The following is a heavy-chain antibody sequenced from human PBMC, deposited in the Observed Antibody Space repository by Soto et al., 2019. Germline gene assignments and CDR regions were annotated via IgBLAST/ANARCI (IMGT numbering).Heavy chain of an antibody. J-gene: IGHJ4*02. Sequence: GASAKVSCKASGFTFTCCAVQWVRQARGQRLEWIGWIVVGSGNTNYAQKFQERVTITRDMSTSTVYMELSSLRSEDTAVYYCAADRTYCGGACYVDWGQGTLVTVSS. CDR1: GFTFTCCA. CDR3: AADRTYCGGACYVD. CDR2: IVVGSGNT. V-gene: IGHV1-58*01. D-gene: IGHD2-21*02.